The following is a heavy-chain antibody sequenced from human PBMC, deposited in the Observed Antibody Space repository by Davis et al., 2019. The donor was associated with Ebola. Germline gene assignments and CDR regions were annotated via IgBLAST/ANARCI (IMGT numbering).Heavy chain of an antibody. CDR2: ISGSGGST. D-gene: IGHD6-6*01. CDR1: GFTFSSYA. J-gene: IGHJ4*02. V-gene: IGHV3-23*01. Sequence: GESLKISCAASGFTFSSYAMSWVRQAPGKGLEWVSAISGSGGSTYYADSVKGRFTISRDNSKNTLYLQMNSLRAEDTAVYYCARDGIAARHDYWGQGTLVTVSS. CDR3: ARDGIAARHDY.